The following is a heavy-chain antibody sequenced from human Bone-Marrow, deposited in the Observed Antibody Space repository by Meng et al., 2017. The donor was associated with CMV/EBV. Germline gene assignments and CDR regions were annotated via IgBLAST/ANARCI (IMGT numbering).Heavy chain of an antibody. V-gene: IGHV1-8*01. CDR1: GYTFTSYD. J-gene: IGHJ4*02. CDR3: ARYYDILTGPDY. CDR2: MNPNSGNT. Sequence: ASVKVSCKASGYTFTSYDINWVRQATGQGLEWMGWMNPNSGNTGYAQKFQGRVTMTRNTPISTAYMELSSLRSEDTAVYYCARYYDILTGPDYWGQGTLVTVSS. D-gene: IGHD3-9*01.